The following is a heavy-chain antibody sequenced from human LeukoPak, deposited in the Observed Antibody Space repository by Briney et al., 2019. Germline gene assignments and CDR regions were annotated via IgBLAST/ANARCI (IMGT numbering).Heavy chain of an antibody. CDR3: ARGLAAVATSPFDS. CDR2: IRSGGTT. Sequence: GGSLRLSCAASGFTVSSNYMSWVRQAPGKGLEWVSLIRSGGTTYYADSVKGRFTISRDNSENTVFLQMNSLRAEDTAVYYCARGLAAVATSPFDSRGQGTLVTVSS. CDR1: GFTVSSNY. D-gene: IGHD5-12*01. V-gene: IGHV3-53*01. J-gene: IGHJ4*02.